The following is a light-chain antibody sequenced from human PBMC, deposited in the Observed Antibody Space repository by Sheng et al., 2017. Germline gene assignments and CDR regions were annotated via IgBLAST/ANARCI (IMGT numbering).Light chain of an antibody. CDR1: QSLSSSY. V-gene: IGKV3-20*01. CDR3: QYYGSSPVT. Sequence: VVLSQSPGTLSLSPGERVTLSCGASQSLSSSYVAWYQQKPGQAPRLLIYGASSRASGIPDRFSGSGSGTDFTLSISRLEPDDIGVYYCQYYGSSPVTFGGGTKVEI. CDR2: GAS. J-gene: IGKJ4*01.